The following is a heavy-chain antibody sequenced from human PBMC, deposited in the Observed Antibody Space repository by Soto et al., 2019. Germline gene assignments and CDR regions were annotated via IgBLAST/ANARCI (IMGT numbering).Heavy chain of an antibody. V-gene: IGHV3-30-3*01. J-gene: IGHJ4*02. CDR2: ILYDGSEE. CDR3: SRDDSDWFFN. Sequence: HPGGSLRLSCVGSGFTYRSYSMHWVRQAPGKGLEWVAVILYDGSEEFYADSVKGRFTISRDDSKKTAYLQMNSLESEDTAVYYCSRDDSDWFFNWGRGTLVTVSS. CDR1: GFTYRSYS. D-gene: IGHD3-9*01.